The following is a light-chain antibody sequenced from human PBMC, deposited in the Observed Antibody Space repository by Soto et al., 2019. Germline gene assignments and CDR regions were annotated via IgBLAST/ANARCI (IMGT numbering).Light chain of an antibody. V-gene: IGLV2-8*01. CDR3: SSDAGKYV. CDR1: SSDVGGYNY. Sequence: QSALTQPPSASGSPGQSVTISCTGTSSDVGGYNYVSWYQQHPGKAPNLMIYEVSKQPSGVPDRFSGSKSGNTASLTVSGLQAEDEADYYCSSDAGKYVFGTGTKLTVL. CDR2: EVS. J-gene: IGLJ1*01.